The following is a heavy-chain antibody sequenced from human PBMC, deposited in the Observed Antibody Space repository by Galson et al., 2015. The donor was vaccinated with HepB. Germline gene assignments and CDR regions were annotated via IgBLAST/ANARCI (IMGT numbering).Heavy chain of an antibody. Sequence: SLRLSCAASGFTFDDRAMHWVRRPPGKGLEWVSSISWSSSTISYADSVKGRFTISRDNAKSLLFLQMNTLRTEDTAFYYCARNMATEGEGSYLFDHWGRGTLVTVSS. CDR1: GFTFDDRA. V-gene: IGHV3-9*01. J-gene: IGHJ4*01. CDR2: ISWSSSTI. CDR3: ARNMATEGEGSYLFDH. D-gene: IGHD3-16*01.